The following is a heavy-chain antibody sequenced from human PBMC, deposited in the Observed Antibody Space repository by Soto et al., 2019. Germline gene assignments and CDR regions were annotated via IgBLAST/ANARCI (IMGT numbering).Heavy chain of an antibody. J-gene: IGHJ3*01. CDR3: ARPQYLPDDVFDV. CDR2: INSDGSST. V-gene: IGHV3-74*01. CDR1: GFTFTNYW. Sequence: GGSLRLSCAASGFTFTNYWMQWVRQAPGKGLVRVSRINSDGSSTSHADSVKGRFTISRDNAKNTLYLQMSSLRAEDTAVYYCARPQYLPDDVFDVWGRGTVVTVSS. D-gene: IGHD2-2*01.